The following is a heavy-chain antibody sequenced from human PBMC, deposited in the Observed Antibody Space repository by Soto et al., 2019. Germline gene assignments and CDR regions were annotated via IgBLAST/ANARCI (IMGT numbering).Heavy chain of an antibody. Sequence: GGSLRLSCAASGFTFSDYYMSWIRQAPGKGLEWVSYISSSSSYTNYADSVKGRFTISRDNAKNSLYLQMNSLRAEDTAVYYCARDFKRVGAWPFDPWGQGTLVTVSS. CDR2: ISSSSSYT. V-gene: IGHV3-11*06. CDR1: GFTFSDYY. CDR3: ARDFKRVGAWPFDP. D-gene: IGHD1-26*01. J-gene: IGHJ5*02.